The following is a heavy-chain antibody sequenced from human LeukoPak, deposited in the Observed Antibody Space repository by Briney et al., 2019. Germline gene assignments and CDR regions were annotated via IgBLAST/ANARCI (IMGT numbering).Heavy chain of an antibody. CDR1: GYSFTSYW. CDR3: ARGTNYDILTGYNNWFDP. V-gene: IGHV5-51*01. D-gene: IGHD3-9*01. CDR2: IYPGDSDT. Sequence: GESLKISCKGSGYSFTSYWIGWVRQMPGKGLEWMGIIYPGDSDTRYSPSFQGQVTISADKSISTAYLQWSSLKASDTAMYYCARGTNYDILTGYNNWFDPWSQGTLVTVSS. J-gene: IGHJ5*02.